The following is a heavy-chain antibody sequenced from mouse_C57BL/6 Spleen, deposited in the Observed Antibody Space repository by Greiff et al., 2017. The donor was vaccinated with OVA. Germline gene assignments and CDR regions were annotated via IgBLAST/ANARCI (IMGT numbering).Heavy chain of an antibody. CDR3: ATITTVGRYAMDY. CDR2: IWSGGST. Sequence: QVQRQQSGPGLVQPSQSLSITCTVSGFSLTSYGVHWVRQSPGKGLEWLGVIWSGGSTDYNAAFISRLSISKDNSKSQVFFKMNSLQADDTAIYYCATITTVGRYAMDYWGQGTSVTVSS. CDR1: GFSLTSYG. D-gene: IGHD1-1*01. V-gene: IGHV2-2*01. J-gene: IGHJ4*01.